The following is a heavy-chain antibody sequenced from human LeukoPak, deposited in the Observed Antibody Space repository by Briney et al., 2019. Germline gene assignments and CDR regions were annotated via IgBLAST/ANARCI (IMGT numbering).Heavy chain of an antibody. V-gene: IGHV1-46*01. CDR2: INPSGSST. CDR1: GYTFTSYY. Sequence: AASVKVSCKASGYTFTSYYMHWVRRAPGQGLEWMGIINPSGSSTSYAQKFQGRLSLTRDMSTSTDYMELSSLRSEDTAVYYCARDNSVGDTAWWFDPWGQGTLVTVSS. J-gene: IGHJ5*02. CDR3: ARDNSVGDTAWWFDP. D-gene: IGHD1-26*01.